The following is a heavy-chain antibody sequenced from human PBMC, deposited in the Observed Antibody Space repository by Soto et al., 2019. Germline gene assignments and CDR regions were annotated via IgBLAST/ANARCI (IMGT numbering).Heavy chain of an antibody. J-gene: IGHJ5*02. V-gene: IGHV3-64*01. CDR2: ISPIGDST. Sequence: HPGGSLRLSCAASGFTFSHYAMHWVRQAPGEGLEYVSGISPIGDSTYYANSVKGRFTISRDNSKNTLYLQMGSLRAEDMAVYYCAGHGGQWLNWFDPWGQGILVTVSS. D-gene: IGHD6-19*01. CDR1: GFTFSHYA. CDR3: AGHGGQWLNWFDP.